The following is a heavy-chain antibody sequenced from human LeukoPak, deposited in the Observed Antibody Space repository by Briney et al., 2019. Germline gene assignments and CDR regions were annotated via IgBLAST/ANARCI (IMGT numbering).Heavy chain of an antibody. CDR3: ARDAYSSGWSHYYYYGMDV. V-gene: IGHV3-53*01. CDR2: IYSGGST. J-gene: IGHJ6*02. Sequence: PGGSLRLSCAASGFTVSSNYMSWVRQAPGKGLEWVSAIYSGGSTYYADSVKGRFTISRDNSKNTLYLQMNSLRAEDTAVYYCARDAYSSGWSHYYYYGMDVWGQGTTVTVSS. CDR1: GFTVSSNY. D-gene: IGHD6-19*01.